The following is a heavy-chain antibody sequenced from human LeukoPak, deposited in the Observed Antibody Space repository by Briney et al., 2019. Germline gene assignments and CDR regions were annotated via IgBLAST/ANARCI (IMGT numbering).Heavy chain of an antibody. Sequence: GASVKVSCKVSGYTLTELSMHWVRQAPGKGLEWMGGFDPEDGETNYAQKFQGRVTMTEDTSTDTANMELSSLRSEDTAVYYCATGYCSGGSCYGVHYWGQGTLVTVSS. D-gene: IGHD2-15*01. J-gene: IGHJ4*02. CDR3: ATGYCSGGSCYGVHY. CDR2: FDPEDGET. V-gene: IGHV1-24*01. CDR1: GYTLTELS.